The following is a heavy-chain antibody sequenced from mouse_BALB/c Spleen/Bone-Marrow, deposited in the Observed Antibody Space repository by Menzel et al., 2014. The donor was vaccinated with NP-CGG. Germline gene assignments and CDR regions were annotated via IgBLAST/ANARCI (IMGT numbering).Heavy chain of an antibody. CDR1: GYTFTSYW. Sequence: VQRVESGAELAKPEASVKMSCKASGYTFTSYWMHWVKQRPGQGLEWIGYINPSTGYTEYNQKFKDKATLTADKSSSTAYMQLSSLTSEDSAVYYCARPPYYYGSSYGAMDYWGQGTSVTVSS. V-gene: IGHV1-7*01. CDR3: ARPPYYYGSSYGAMDY. D-gene: IGHD1-1*01. CDR2: INPSTGYT. J-gene: IGHJ4*01.